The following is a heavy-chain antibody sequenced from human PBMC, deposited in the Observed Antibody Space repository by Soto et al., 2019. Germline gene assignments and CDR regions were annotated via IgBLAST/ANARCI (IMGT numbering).Heavy chain of an antibody. CDR1: GYSFRNYG. D-gene: IGHD3-10*01. CDR2: ISGYNGDT. J-gene: IGHJ4*02. Sequence: ASVKIFCKASGYSFRNYGISWVRQAPGQGLEWMGWISGYNGDTNNAQNLQGRVTMTTDASTSTAYMELRSLRSDDTAMYYCARHYLAMASFDYWGQGTMVTVSS. V-gene: IGHV1-18*01. CDR3: ARHYLAMASFDY.